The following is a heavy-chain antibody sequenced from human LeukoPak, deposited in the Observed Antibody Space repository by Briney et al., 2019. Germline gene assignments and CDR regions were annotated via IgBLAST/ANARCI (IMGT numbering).Heavy chain of an antibody. CDR2: IYYSGST. CDR3: ARGRSSGLEGY. J-gene: IGHJ4*02. CDR1: GGSISSSSYY. Sequence: SETLSLTCTVSGGSISSSSYYWGWIPQPPGKGLEWIGSIYYSGSTYYNPSLKSRVTISVDTSKNQFSLKLSSVTAADTAVYYCARGRSSGLEGYWGQGTLVTVSS. V-gene: IGHV4-39*07. D-gene: IGHD3-22*01.